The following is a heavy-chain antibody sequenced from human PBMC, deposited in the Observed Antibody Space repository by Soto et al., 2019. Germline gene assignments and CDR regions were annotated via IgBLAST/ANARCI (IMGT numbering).Heavy chain of an antibody. D-gene: IGHD3-10*01. CDR3: APLSVPAPL. V-gene: IGHV3-53*04. J-gene: IGHJ4*02. Sequence: GGSLRLSCAASGFSVIINYSSWDRQAPGKGLECVSLIYSGGSTYYADSVKGRFTISRHNFNNTLYLQMNSLRSDDTAVYYCAPLSVPAPLWGKGTLVTVSS. CDR2: IYSGGST. CDR1: GFSVIINY.